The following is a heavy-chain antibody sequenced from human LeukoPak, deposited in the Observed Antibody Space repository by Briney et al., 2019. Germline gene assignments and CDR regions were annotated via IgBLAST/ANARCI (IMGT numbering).Heavy chain of an antibody. J-gene: IGHJ4*02. Sequence: GGSLRLSCVASGFTFSSYAMNWVRQAPGKGLEWVSAISGSGTNTYYADSVKGRFTISRDNSKNMLYLQMNSLRAEDTAVYYCAKPARTDYADYWGQGTLVTVSS. CDR3: AKPARTDYADY. CDR2: ISGSGTNT. V-gene: IGHV3-23*01. D-gene: IGHD1-14*01. CDR1: GFTFSSYA.